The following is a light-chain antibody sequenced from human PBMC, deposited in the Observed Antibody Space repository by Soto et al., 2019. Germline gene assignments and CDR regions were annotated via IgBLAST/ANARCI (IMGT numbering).Light chain of an antibody. CDR1: QSVSSY. J-gene: IGKJ4*01. CDR3: QQSSNWPLT. V-gene: IGKV3-11*01. CDR2: DAS. Sequence: EIVLTQSPATLSLSPGERATLSCRASQSVSSYLAWYQQKPGQAPRLLIYDASNRATGIPPRFSGSGSGTGFTLTISSLEPEDFAIYYCQQSSNWPLTFGGGTKVEIK.